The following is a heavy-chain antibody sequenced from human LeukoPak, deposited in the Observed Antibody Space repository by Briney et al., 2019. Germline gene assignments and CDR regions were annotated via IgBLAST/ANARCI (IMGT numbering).Heavy chain of an antibody. CDR2: IKQDGSEK. CDR1: GFTFGSYW. Sequence: QPGGSLRLSCAASGFTFGSYWMSWVRQAPGKGLEWVANIKQDGSEKYYVDSVKGRFTISRDNAKNSLYLQMNSLRAEDTAVYYCARTLYYYDSSGYGGIGYWGQGTLVTVSS. J-gene: IGHJ4*02. V-gene: IGHV3-7*01. CDR3: ARTLYYYDSSGYGGIGY. D-gene: IGHD3-22*01.